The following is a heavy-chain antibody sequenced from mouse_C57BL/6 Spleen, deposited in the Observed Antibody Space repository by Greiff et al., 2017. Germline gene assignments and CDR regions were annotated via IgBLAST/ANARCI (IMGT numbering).Heavy chain of an antibody. CDR2: IYPGDGDT. J-gene: IGHJ2*01. Sequence: VQLQQSGPELVKPGASVKISCKASGYAFSSSWMNWVKQRPGKGLEWIGRIYPGDGDTNYNGKFKGKATLTADKSSSTAYMQLSSLTSEDSAVYFCAHLLWYPFDYGGQGTTLTVSS. CDR3: AHLLWYPFDY. CDR1: GYAFSSSW. D-gene: IGHD2-1*01. V-gene: IGHV1-82*01.